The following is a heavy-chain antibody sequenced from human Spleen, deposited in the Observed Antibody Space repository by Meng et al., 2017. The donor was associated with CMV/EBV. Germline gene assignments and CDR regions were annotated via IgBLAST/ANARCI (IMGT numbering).Heavy chain of an antibody. D-gene: IGHD3-16*02. CDR1: GFTFSSYW. CDR3: AREGVHDYVWGSYRYNYFDY. V-gene: IGHV3-7*01. J-gene: IGHJ4*02. CDR2: IKQDGGEK. Sequence: LSLTCAASGFTFSSYWMSWVRQAPGKGLEWVANIKQDGGEKSYVDSVRGRFTSSRDNTKNSLYLQMNSLRAEDTAVYYCAREGVHDYVWGSYRYNYFDYWGQGTLVTVSS.